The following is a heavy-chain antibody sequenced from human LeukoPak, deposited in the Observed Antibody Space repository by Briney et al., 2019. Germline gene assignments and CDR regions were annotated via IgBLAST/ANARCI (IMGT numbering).Heavy chain of an antibody. CDR1: GFSLSTNGVG. Sequence: SGPTLVKPTQTLTLTCTFSGFSLSTNGVGVGWIRQPPGKALEWLALIYWDDDKRYSPSLKSRLTITKDTSKNQVVLTMTNMDPVDTATHYCAHRDPMGGAFDFWGQGTMVTVSS. J-gene: IGHJ3*01. CDR2: IYWDDDK. CDR3: AHRDPMGGAFDF. D-gene: IGHD3-16*01. V-gene: IGHV2-5*02.